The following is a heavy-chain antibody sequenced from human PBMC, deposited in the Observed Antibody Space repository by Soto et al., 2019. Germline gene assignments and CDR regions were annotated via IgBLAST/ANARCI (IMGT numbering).Heavy chain of an antibody. J-gene: IGHJ4*02. CDR1: GASISNYY. D-gene: IGHD3-16*01. CDR3: GRSGHTFGGGI. V-gene: IGHV4-59*01. Sequence: SAPLFLPCTGSGASISNYYGSWIRQPPGKGLELIAFIYSSGSANYNSSLKSRATISVDTYNNQFSLILTSVTAADTAVYYCGRSGHTFGGGIWGRGTLVTVSS. CDR2: IYSSGSA.